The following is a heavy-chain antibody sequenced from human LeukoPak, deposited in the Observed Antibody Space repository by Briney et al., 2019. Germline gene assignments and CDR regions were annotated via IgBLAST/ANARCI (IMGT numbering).Heavy chain of an antibody. CDR1: GGSISSYY. D-gene: IGHD4-23*01. CDR2: IYYSGST. CDR3: ARVVVTPANWFHP. Sequence: SETLSLTCTVSGGSISSYYWSWIRQPPGRGLEWIGYIYYSGSTNYNLSLKSRVTISVDTSKNQFSLKLSSVTAADTAVYYCARVVVTPANWFHPWGQGTLVTVSS. J-gene: IGHJ5*02. V-gene: IGHV4-59*01.